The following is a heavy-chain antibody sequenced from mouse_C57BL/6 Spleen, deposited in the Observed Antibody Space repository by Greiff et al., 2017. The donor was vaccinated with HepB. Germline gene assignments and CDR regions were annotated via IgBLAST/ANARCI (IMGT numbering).Heavy chain of an antibody. CDR1: GYTFTDYY. D-gene: IGHD1-1*01. J-gene: IGHJ1*03. V-gene: IGHV1-26*01. CDR3: ARERFITTVVATNWYFDV. Sequence: EVQLQQSGPELVKPGASVKISCKASGYTFTDYYMNWVKQSHGKSLEWIGDINPNNGGTSYNQKFKGKATLTVDKSSSTAYMELRSLTSEDSAVYYCARERFITTVVATNWYFDVWGTGTTVTVSS. CDR2: INPNNGGT.